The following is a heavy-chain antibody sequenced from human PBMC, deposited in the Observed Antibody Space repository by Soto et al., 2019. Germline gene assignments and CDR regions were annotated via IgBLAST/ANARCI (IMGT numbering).Heavy chain of an antibody. CDR3: ARMASFGTLNWFDP. CDR2: IIPIFGTA. J-gene: IGHJ5*02. V-gene: IGHV1-69*05. CDR1: GGTFSSYA. Sequence: SVKVSCKASGGTFSSYAISWVLQAPGQGLEWMGGIIPIFGTANYANKFQGRVTMTRDASTSTAHLELSSLTSEDTAVYYCARMASFGTLNWFDPWGQGTLVTVSS. D-gene: IGHD3-16*01.